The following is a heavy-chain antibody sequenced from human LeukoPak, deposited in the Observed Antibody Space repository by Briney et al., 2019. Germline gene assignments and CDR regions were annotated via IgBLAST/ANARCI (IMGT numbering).Heavy chain of an antibody. Sequence: GGSLRLSCAASGFTLSNAYMSWVRQAPGKGLEWVGRIKNKTNGGTTDYAAPVKGRFTISRDDSKNTLYLQMNSLKTEVTAVYYCTTTIVGVTTWFDPWGQGTLVTVSS. CDR1: GFTLSNAY. V-gene: IGHV3-15*01. J-gene: IGHJ5*02. CDR2: IKNKTNGGTT. CDR3: TTTIVGVTTWFDP. D-gene: IGHD1-26*01.